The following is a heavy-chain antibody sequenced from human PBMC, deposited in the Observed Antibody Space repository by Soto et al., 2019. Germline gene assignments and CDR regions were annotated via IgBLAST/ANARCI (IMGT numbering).Heavy chain of an antibody. Sequence: GGSLRLSCAASGFKVGSSYVTWVRQAPGEGLEWASVIVSGGSTHYADSVAGRFTVSRDVSNNTVYLHMSSLRAEDTAVYFCATDSRNVGIGYFDSWGLGTLVTVSS. CDR2: IVSGGST. V-gene: IGHV3-53*01. CDR3: ATDSRNVGIGYFDS. J-gene: IGHJ4*02. D-gene: IGHD1-26*01. CDR1: GFKVGSSY.